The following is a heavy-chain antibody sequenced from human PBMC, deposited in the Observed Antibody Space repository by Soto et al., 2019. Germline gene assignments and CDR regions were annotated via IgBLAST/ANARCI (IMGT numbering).Heavy chain of an antibody. Sequence: SETLSLTCTVSGGSISSSSYYWGWIRQPPGKGLEWIGSIYYSGSTYYNPSLKSRVTISVDTSKNQFSLKLSSVTAADTAVYYCARQGGYYGSGSYYNWFDPWGQGTLVTVSS. D-gene: IGHD3-10*01. CDR3: ARQGGYYGSGSYYNWFDP. J-gene: IGHJ5*02. CDR1: GGSISSSSYY. CDR2: IYYSGST. V-gene: IGHV4-39*01.